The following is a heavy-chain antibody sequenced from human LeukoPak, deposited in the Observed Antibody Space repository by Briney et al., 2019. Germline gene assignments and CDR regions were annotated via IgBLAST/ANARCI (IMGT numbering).Heavy chain of an antibody. CDR1: GFTFDDYA. V-gene: IGHV3-43*02. D-gene: IGHD6-13*01. CDR2: ISADGTI. CDR3: AKDLGYSSSPDF. J-gene: IGHJ4*02. Sequence: GGSLRLSCAASGFTFDDYAMHWVRQAPGKGLEWVSLISADGTIYYADSVRGRFTISRDNNKNSLYLQMYSLRTEDTALYYCAKDLGYSSSPDFWGQGTLVTVSS.